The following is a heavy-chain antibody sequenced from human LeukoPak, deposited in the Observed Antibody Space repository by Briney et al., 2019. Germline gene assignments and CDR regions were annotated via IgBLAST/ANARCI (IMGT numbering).Heavy chain of an antibody. V-gene: IGHV5-51*01. CDR1: GYSFTNFW. Sequence: GESLKISCKGSGYSFTNFWIGWVRQMPGKGLEWMGIIYPGDSDTRYSPSFQGQVTISADKSINTAYLQWSSLKASDTAMYYCARPRWDSDYYYYYGMDVWGQGTTVTVSS. CDR3: ARPRWDSDYYYYYGMDV. CDR2: IYPGDSDT. D-gene: IGHD1-26*01. J-gene: IGHJ6*02.